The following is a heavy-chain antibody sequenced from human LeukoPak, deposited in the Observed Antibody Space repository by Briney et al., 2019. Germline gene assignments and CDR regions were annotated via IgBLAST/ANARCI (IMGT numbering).Heavy chain of an antibody. Sequence: ASVKVSCKASGYTFTSYAMNWVRQAPGQGLEWMGWINANTGNPTYAQGFTGRFVFSLDTSVSTAYLQISSLKAEDTAVYYCAREADDIVVVPAAPPTNWFDPWGQGTLVTVSS. J-gene: IGHJ5*02. CDR2: INANTGNP. V-gene: IGHV7-4-1*02. CDR1: GYTFTSYA. D-gene: IGHD2-2*01. CDR3: AREADDIVVVPAAPPTNWFDP.